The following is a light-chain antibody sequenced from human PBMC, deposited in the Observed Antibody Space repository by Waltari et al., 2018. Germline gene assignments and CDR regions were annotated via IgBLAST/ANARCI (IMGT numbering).Light chain of an antibody. CDR3: SSYAGSNNLV. Sequence: QSALTQPPSASGSPGQSVTISCPGTSSDVGRYTYVSWYQQHPGKAPKLLVYEVSKRPSGVPDRFSGSKSGNTASLTVSGLQAEDEADYYCSSYAGSNNLVFGGGTKLTVL. V-gene: IGLV2-8*01. CDR1: SSDVGRYTY. CDR2: EVS. J-gene: IGLJ2*01.